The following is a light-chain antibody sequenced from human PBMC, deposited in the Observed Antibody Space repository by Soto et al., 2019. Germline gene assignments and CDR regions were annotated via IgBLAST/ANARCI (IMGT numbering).Light chain of an antibody. J-gene: IGKJ4*01. Sequence: EIVLTQSPGTLSLSPGERATLSCRASQSVSSTYLAWYQQKPGQAPRLLIYGASSRATDIPDRFSGSGSGKDFPLHINKLGPQDFAVELWQQFRTPTFTFGGGTKGDIK. CDR3: QQFRTPTFT. V-gene: IGKV3-20*01. CDR1: QSVSSTY. CDR2: GAS.